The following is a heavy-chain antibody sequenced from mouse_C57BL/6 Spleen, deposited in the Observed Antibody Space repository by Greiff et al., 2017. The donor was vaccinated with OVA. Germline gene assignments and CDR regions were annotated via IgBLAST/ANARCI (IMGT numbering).Heavy chain of an antibody. D-gene: IGHD1-1*01. CDR2: INPGSGGT. J-gene: IGHJ1*03. CDR3: ARSSYGSTHGYFDV. CDR1: GYAFTNYL. Sequence: VQLQQSGAELVRPGTSVKVSCKASGYAFTNYLIEWVKQRPGQGLEWIGVINPGSGGTNYNEKFKGKATLTADKSSSTAYMQLSSLTSEDSAVYFCARSSYGSTHGYFDVWGTGTTVTVSS. V-gene: IGHV1-54*01.